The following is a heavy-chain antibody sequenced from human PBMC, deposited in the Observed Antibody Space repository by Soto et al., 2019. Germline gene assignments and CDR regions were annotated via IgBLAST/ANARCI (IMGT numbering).Heavy chain of an antibody. CDR3: ASERGGYALDY. Sequence: QVQLVQSGAEVKKPGASVKVSCKASGYTFTSYGIIWVRQAPGQGLEWMGWISADNGNTHYAQKLQGRVTMTTDTSTRTAYMELRSLRSDDTDVYYSASERGGYALDYWGQGTLVTVSS. D-gene: IGHD5-12*01. CDR2: ISADNGNT. CDR1: GYTFTSYG. V-gene: IGHV1-18*01. J-gene: IGHJ4*02.